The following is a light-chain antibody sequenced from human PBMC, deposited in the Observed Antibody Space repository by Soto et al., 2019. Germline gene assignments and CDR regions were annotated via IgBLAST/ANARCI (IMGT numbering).Light chain of an antibody. CDR1: NIGGKS. CDR2: DDH. J-gene: IGLJ1*01. V-gene: IGLV3-21*02. CDR3: QVWDSSSDHYV. Sequence: SYELTQPPSVSVAPGQTATVSCGGNNIGGKSVHWYQQKPGQAPVLVIYDDHDRPSGIPERFSGSNSGNTATLTITRVEAGDEADYYCQVWDSSSDHYVFAAGTKAPS.